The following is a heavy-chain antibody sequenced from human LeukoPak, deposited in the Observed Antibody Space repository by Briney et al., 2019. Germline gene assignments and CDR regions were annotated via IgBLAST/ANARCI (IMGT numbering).Heavy chain of an antibody. CDR2: INHSGST. V-gene: IGHV4-34*01. Sequence: SETLSLTCAVYGGSFSGYYWSWIRQPPGKGLEWIGEINHSGSTNYNPSLKSRVTISVDTSKNQFSLKLSSVTAADTAVYYCARGRLRYFDWSPLHGMDVWGQGTTVTVS. J-gene: IGHJ6*02. D-gene: IGHD3-9*01. CDR3: ARGRLRYFDWSPLHGMDV. CDR1: GGSFSGYY.